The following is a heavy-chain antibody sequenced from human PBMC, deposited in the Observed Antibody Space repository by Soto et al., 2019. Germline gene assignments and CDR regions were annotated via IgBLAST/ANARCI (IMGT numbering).Heavy chain of an antibody. Sequence: GGSLRLSCAASRFTFSNYVMSWVRQAPGKGLEWVSAICGGGGNTFYADSVKGRFTISRDNSKNTLYLQMNSLRAEDTAVYYWAKSVTGSDAFDNWGQGTMVTVS. J-gene: IGHJ3*02. CDR3: AKSVTGSDAFDN. D-gene: IGHD3-16*01. CDR2: ICGGGGNT. CDR1: RFTFSNYV. V-gene: IGHV3-23*01.